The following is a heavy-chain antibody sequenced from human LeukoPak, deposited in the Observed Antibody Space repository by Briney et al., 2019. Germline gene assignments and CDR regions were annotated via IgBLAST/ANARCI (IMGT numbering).Heavy chain of an antibody. J-gene: IGHJ6*04. D-gene: IGHD2-2*01. V-gene: IGHV1-69*05. CDR3: ARGNCSSTSCYLLDV. CDR2: IVPIFGTA. Sequence: SVKVSCKSSVGTFSSYAISWVRQAPGHPLEWLGGIVPIFGTANYAQKFQGRLTITTDESTSTAYTELSSLRSEDTAVYYCARGNCSSTSCYLLDVWGKGTTVTVSS. CDR1: VGTFSSYA.